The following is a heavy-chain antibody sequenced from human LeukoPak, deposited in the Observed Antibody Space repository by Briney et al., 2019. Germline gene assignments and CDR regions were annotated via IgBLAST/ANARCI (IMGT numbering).Heavy chain of an antibody. D-gene: IGHD1-7*01. CDR2: INDSGRI. J-gene: IGHJ6*03. Sequence: SETLSLTCAVYGGSFSNYYWSWVRQPPGKGLEWIGEINDSGRINYNPSLMSRVTISVDTSKNQFSLRLTSVTARDTAVYYCARRWNYGRNYYIDVWGKGATVSVSS. CDR1: GGSFSNYY. CDR3: ARRWNYGRNYYIDV. V-gene: IGHV4-34*01.